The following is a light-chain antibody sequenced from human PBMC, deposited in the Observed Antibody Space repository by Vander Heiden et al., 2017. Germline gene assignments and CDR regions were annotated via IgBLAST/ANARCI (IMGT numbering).Light chain of an antibody. CDR3: SSYTSASNYV. CDR1: SSDVGGYKY. V-gene: IGLV2-14*01. CDR2: EVN. Sequence: QSALTQPASVSGSPGQSITISCTGTSSDVGGYKYVSWYQHHPGKVPKLIIYEVNNRFPGVSDRFSGSKSGDTASLTISGLQAEDEADYYCSSYTSASNYVFGTGTKVTVL. J-gene: IGLJ1*01.